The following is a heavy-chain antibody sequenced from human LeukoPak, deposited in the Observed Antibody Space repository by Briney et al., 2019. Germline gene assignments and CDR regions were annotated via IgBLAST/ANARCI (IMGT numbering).Heavy chain of an antibody. Sequence: GASVKVSCKASGYTFTSYAMNWVRQAPGQGLEWMGWINPNSGGTNYAQKFQGRVTMTRDTFISTAYMELSRLRSDDTAVYYCARDPPRGPGYSYATTDYWGQGTLVTVSS. V-gene: IGHV1-2*02. D-gene: IGHD5-18*01. CDR1: GYTFTSYA. J-gene: IGHJ4*02. CDR2: INPNSGGT. CDR3: ARDPPRGPGYSYATTDY.